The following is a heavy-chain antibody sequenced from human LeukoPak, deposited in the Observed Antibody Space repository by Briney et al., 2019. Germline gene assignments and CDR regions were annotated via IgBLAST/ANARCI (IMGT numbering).Heavy chain of an antibody. D-gene: IGHD6-13*01. J-gene: IGHJ4*02. V-gene: IGHV4-38-2*01. Sequence: RASETLSLTCAVSGYSISSGNYWGWIRQPPGTGLEWIGNIYHSGSTYYNPSLKSRVTISIDTSKNQFFLKLSSVTAADTAVYYCARVRSSWYQFDYWGQGTLVTVSS. CDR3: ARVRSSWYQFDY. CDR1: GYSISSGNY. CDR2: IYHSGST.